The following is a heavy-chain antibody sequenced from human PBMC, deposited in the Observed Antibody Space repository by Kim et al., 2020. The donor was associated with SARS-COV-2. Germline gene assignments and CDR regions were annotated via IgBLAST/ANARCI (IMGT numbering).Heavy chain of an antibody. CDR2: IYYSGST. Sequence: SETLSLTCTVSGGSISSSSYYWGWIRQPPGKGLEWIGSIYYSGSTYYNPSLKSRVTISVDTSKNQFSLKLSSVTAADTAVYYCAREGLSPPTITTVVVVINLAWFDPWGQGTLVTVSS. CDR1: GGSISSSSYY. CDR3: AREGLSPPTITTVVVVINLAWFDP. V-gene: IGHV4-39*02. D-gene: IGHD3-22*01. J-gene: IGHJ5*02.